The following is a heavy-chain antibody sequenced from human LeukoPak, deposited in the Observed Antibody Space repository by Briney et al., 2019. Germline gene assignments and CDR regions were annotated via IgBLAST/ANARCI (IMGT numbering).Heavy chain of an antibody. CDR1: GFTVSSNY. D-gene: IGHD3-10*01. J-gene: IGHJ4*02. Sequence: PEGSLRLSCAASGFTVSSNYMSWVRQAPGKGLEWVSVIYSGGSTYYADSVKGRFTISRDSSKNTLYLQMNSLRAEDTAVYYCARDVNYYAYSSDYWGQGTLVTVSS. CDR2: IYSGGST. CDR3: ARDVNYYAYSSDY. V-gene: IGHV3-66*01.